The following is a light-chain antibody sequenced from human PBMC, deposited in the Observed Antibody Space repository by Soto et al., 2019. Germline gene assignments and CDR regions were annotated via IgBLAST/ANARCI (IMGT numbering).Light chain of an antibody. CDR3: HQRSTWPFT. CDR2: DAS. Sequence: EIVLTQSPATLSLSPGERATLSFRASQSISSYLAWYQQKPDQAPRLLIYDASNRATGIPARFSGSGSGTDFTLTISSLATEDFAVYYCHQRSTWPFTFGPGTKVDIK. J-gene: IGKJ3*01. CDR1: QSISSY. V-gene: IGKV3-11*01.